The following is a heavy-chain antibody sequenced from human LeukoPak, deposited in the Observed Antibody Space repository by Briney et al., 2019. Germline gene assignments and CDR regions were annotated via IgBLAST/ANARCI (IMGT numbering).Heavy chain of an antibody. J-gene: IGHJ4*02. Sequence: GGSLRLSCAASGFTFSSYGMSWVRQAPGKGLEWVSAISGSGGSTYYAGSVKGRFTISRDNSKNTLYLQMNSLRAEDTAVYYCAKDRSSTSCYDYWGQGTLVTVSS. CDR3: AKDRSSTSCYDY. CDR2: ISGSGGST. CDR1: GFTFSSYG. V-gene: IGHV3-23*01. D-gene: IGHD2-2*01.